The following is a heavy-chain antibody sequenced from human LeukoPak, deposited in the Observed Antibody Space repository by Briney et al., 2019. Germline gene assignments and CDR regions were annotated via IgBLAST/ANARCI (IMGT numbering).Heavy chain of an antibody. CDR1: GFTFSRNA. J-gene: IGHJ4*02. CDR2: IWNDGSNK. CDR3: ARDISGIATTPDY. V-gene: IGHV3-33*01. D-gene: IGHD6-13*01. Sequence: GRSLRLSCAASGFTFSRNAMHWVRQAAGEWLECVVVIWNDGSNKYYADSVEGRFTISRDNSKNTLYLQMNSMRAEDTAVYYCARDISGIATTPDYWGQGTLVTVSS.